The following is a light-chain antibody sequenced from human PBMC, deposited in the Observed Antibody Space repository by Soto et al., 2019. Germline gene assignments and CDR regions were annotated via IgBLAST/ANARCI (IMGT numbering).Light chain of an antibody. V-gene: IGKV3-20*01. J-gene: IGKJ2*01. CDR3: QHYASSPT. Sequence: EIVLTQSPDTLSLSPGEGATLSCRASQSVSSNYLAWYQQKPGQAPRLLIYGASSRAAGIPGKFSGSGSGTDFTLTISRLEPEDFAVYFCQHYASSPTFGLGTKLEIK. CDR2: GAS. CDR1: QSVSSNY.